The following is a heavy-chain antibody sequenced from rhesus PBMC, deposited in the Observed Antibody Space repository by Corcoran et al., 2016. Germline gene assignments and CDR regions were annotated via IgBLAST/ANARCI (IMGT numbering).Heavy chain of an antibody. CDR2: VQGGIGST. Sequence: QVQLQESGPGLVKPSETLSLTCAVSGYSISSGYGWGWIRQPPGKGLEWIGQVQGGIGSTYYTPPLKSRVTVSKDPSKIQFSLKLSAVTAAYTAVYYCARDPSHGSLDVWGRGVLVTVSS. CDR3: ARDPSHGSLDV. CDR1: GYSISSGYG. J-gene: IGHJ5-2*02. V-gene: IGHV4-127*01.